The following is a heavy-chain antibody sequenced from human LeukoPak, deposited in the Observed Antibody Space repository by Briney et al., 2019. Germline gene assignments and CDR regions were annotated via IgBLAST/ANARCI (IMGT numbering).Heavy chain of an antibody. CDR1: GFTFVDYG. D-gene: IGHD3-3*02. CDR3: ARDRLGPSFSVSHFDL. V-gene: IGHV3-20*04. CDR2: INYNGAIT. J-gene: IGHJ4*02. Sequence: GSLRLSCATSGFTFVDYGLSWVRRAPGKGLEWLCAINYNGAITDYADSVKGRFTISRDNAKNSLYLRMDSLRAEDTALYYCARDRLGPSFSVSHFDLWGQGTLVTVSS.